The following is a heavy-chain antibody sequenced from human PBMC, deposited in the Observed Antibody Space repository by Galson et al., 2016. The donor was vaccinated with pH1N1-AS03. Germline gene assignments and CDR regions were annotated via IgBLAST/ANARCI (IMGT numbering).Heavy chain of an antibody. J-gene: IGHJ6*02. CDR1: GYIFTGFY. D-gene: IGHD2/OR15-2a*01. CDR3: ARDPGGPCKRATCATTYYFGMDV. Sequence: SVKVSCKASGYIFTGFYVHWVRQAPGQGLEWMGWINTDSGVTNYAQKFEAWVTMTRDTSVSTAYMELYGLKSDDTAVYYCARDPGGPCKRATCATTYYFGMDVWGQGTTVIVSS. CDR2: INTDSGVT. V-gene: IGHV1-2*04.